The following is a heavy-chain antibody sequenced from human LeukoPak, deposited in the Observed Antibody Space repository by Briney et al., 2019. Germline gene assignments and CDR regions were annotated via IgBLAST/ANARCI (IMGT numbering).Heavy chain of an antibody. CDR3: ARTVTTSSYYFDY. Sequence: ASVKVSCKASGYAFTTYGVSWVRQAPGQGLEWMGWISGYDGNTNYAQKLRGRVTMTTDTSTSTAYMDLRSLRSDDTALYYCARTVTTSSYYFDYWGQGTLVTVSS. D-gene: IGHD4-17*01. J-gene: IGHJ4*02. CDR1: GYAFTTYG. CDR2: ISGYDGNT. V-gene: IGHV1-18*01.